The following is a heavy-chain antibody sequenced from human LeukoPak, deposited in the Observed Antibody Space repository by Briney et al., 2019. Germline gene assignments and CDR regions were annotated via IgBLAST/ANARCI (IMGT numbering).Heavy chain of an antibody. CDR2: INRDGSST. V-gene: IGHV3-74*01. CDR3: ARDLWGAGDC. CDR1: GFTFSSNW. J-gene: IGHJ4*02. Sequence: GGSLRLSCAASGFTFSSNWMHWVRQAPGEGLVWVSRINRDGSSTIHADSVKGRFTISRDNAKNTLYLQMNSLTGEDTAVYYCARDLWGAGDCWGQGTLVTVSS. D-gene: IGHD1-26*01.